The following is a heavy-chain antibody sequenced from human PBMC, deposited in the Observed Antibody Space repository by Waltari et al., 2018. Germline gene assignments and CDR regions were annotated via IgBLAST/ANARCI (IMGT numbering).Heavy chain of an antibody. D-gene: IGHD6-13*01. V-gene: IGHV4-34*01. CDR3: ARLGLQQLVRELFDY. CDR1: GGSFSGYY. CDR2: INHSGST. J-gene: IGHJ4*02. Sequence: QVQLQQWGAGLLKPSETLSLTCAVYGGSFSGYYWSWIRQPPGKGLEWIGEINHSGSTNYTPSLKSRVTISVDTSKNQFSLKLSSVTAADTAVYYCARLGLQQLVRELFDYWGQGTLVTVSS.